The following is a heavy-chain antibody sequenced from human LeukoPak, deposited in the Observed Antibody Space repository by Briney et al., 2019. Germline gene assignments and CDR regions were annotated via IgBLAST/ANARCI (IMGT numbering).Heavy chain of an antibody. J-gene: IGHJ5*02. V-gene: IGHV4-4*07. CDR2: IYTSGST. CDR3: ARDLIGSGWYPSTNWFDP. D-gene: IGHD6-19*01. Sequence: SETLYLTCTVSGGSISSYYWSWIRQPAGKGLEWIGRIYTSGSTNYNPSLKSRVTMSVDTSKNQFSLKLSSVTAADTAVYYCARDLIGSGWYPSTNWFDPWGQGTLVPASS. CDR1: GGSISSYY.